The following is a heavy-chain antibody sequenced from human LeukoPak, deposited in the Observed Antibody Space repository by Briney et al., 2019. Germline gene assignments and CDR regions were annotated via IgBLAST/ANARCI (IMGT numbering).Heavy chain of an antibody. Sequence: GGSLRLSCAASGFTLSSYGMHWVRQAPGKGLEWVAVIWYDRSNKYYADPVKGRFTISRDNSKNTLYLQMNSLRAEDTAVYYCAKGLAVAGREYYFDYWGQGTLVTVSS. CDR2: IWYDRSNK. J-gene: IGHJ4*02. V-gene: IGHV3-33*06. CDR3: AKGLAVAGREYYFDY. D-gene: IGHD6-19*01. CDR1: GFTLSSYG.